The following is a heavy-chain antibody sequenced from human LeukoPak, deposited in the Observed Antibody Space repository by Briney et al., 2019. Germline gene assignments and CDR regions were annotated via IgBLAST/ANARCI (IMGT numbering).Heavy chain of an antibody. CDR3: ARVPKRPSITMVRWFDP. V-gene: IGHV3-11*04. J-gene: IGHJ5*02. CDR2: ISSSGSTI. Sequence: GGSLRLSCAASGFTVSSNYMSWVRQAPGKGLEWVSYISSSGSTIYYADSVKGRFTISRDNAKNSLYLQMNSLRAEDTAVYYCARVPKRPSITMVRWFDPWGQGTLVTVSS. D-gene: IGHD3-10*01. CDR1: GFTVSSNY.